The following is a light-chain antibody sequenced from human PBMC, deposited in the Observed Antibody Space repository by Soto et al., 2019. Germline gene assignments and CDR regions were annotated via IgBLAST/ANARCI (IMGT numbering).Light chain of an antibody. V-gene: IGLV1-44*01. J-gene: IGLJ1*01. CDR3: AAWDDSLNGSYV. CDR2: SNN. Sequence: QSVLTQSPSASGTPGQGVTISCSGSSSNIGSNTVNWYQQLPGTAPKLLIYSNNQRPSGVPDRFSGSKSGTSASLAISGLQSEDEADYYCAAWDDSLNGSYVFGTGTKLTVL. CDR1: SSNIGSNT.